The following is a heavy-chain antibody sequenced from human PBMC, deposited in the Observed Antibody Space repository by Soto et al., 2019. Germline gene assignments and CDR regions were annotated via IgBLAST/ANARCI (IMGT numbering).Heavy chain of an antibody. CDR3: ARVHGVGYCSGGSCYGDWFDP. Sequence: QVQLVQSGAEVKKPGSSVKVSCKASGGTFSSYAISWVRQAPGQGLEWMGGIIPIFGTANYAQKFQGRVTITADESTSTAYMALSSLRSEDTAVYYCARVHGVGYCSGGSCYGDWFDPWGQGTLVTVSS. V-gene: IGHV1-69*01. CDR1: GGTFSSYA. J-gene: IGHJ5*02. CDR2: IIPIFGTA. D-gene: IGHD2-15*01.